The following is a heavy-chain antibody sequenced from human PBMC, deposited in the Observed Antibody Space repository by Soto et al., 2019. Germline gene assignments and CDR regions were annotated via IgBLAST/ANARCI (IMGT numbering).Heavy chain of an antibody. CDR1: GGTFSSYA. CDR2: IIPIFGTA. CDR3: ARGEDAFFYYGLDV. J-gene: IGHJ6*02. Sequence: GASVKVSCKASGGTFSSYAISWVRQAPGQGLEWMGGIIPIFGTANYAQKFQDRVTITADESTSTAYMELSSLRSADTAVYYCARGEDAFFYYGLDVWGQGITVTVSS. V-gene: IGHV1-69*13.